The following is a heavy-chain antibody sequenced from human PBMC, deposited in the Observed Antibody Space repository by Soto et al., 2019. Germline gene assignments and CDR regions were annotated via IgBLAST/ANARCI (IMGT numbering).Heavy chain of an antibody. CDR2: IWYDGSNK. Sequence: GGSLRLSCAASGFTFSSYGMHWVRQAPGKGLEWVAVIWYDGSNKYYADSVKGRFTISRDNSKNTLYLQMNSLRAEDTAVYYCARDHLSGYDILTGSNGHYYYYYGMDVWGQGTTVTVSS. D-gene: IGHD3-9*01. CDR1: GFTFSSYG. J-gene: IGHJ6*02. CDR3: ARDHLSGYDILTGSNGHYYYYYGMDV. V-gene: IGHV3-33*01.